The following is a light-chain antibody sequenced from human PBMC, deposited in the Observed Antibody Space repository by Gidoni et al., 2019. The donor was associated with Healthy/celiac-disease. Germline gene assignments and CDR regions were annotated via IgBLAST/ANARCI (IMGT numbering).Light chain of an antibody. CDR3: QSYDSSLSGVV. Sequence: QSVLTQPPSASAAPGQRVTISCTGSSSNIGAGYDVHWYQQLPGTAPKLLIYGNSNRPSGVPDRFSGSKSGTSAALAITGLQAEEEADYYCQSYDSSLSGVVFGGGTKLTVL. V-gene: IGLV1-40*01. CDR1: SSNIGAGYD. J-gene: IGLJ2*01. CDR2: GNS.